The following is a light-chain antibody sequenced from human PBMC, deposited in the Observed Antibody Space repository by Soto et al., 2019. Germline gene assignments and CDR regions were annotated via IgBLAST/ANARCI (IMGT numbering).Light chain of an antibody. J-gene: IGLJ1*01. CDR1: SSDVGSYNR. CDR2: GGS. Sequence: QSALTQPPSLSGSPGQSVTISCSGTSSDVGSYNRVSWYQQPPGAAPKLIIYGGSNRPSGVPDRFSGSKSGTTASLTISGLQAEDEADYYCCSFTCSSTYVFGTGTNVTDL. CDR3: CSFTCSSTYV. V-gene: IGLV2-18*02.